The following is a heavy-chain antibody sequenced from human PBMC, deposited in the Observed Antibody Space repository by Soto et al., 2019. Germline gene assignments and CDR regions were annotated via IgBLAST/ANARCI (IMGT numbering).Heavy chain of an antibody. CDR1: GYTFTSYD. CDR3: AREVTFGGVIALYNWFDP. D-gene: IGHD3-16*02. Sequence: ASVKVSCKASGYTFTSYDLNWVRHATGQGLEWMGWMNPNSGNTGYAQKFQGRVTMTRNTSISTAYMELSSLRSEDTAVYYCAREVTFGGVIALYNWFDPWGQGTLVTVSS. CDR2: MNPNSGNT. V-gene: IGHV1-8*01. J-gene: IGHJ5*02.